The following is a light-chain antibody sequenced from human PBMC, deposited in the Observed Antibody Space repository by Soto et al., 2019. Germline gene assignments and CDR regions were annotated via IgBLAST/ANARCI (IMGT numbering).Light chain of an antibody. CDR3: QQSYSTPYT. V-gene: IGKV1-39*01. Sequence: DIQLIQSPSSLSASVTDRVTITCRASQAINNNLNWYQQKLGKAPELLIYRASTLQSGVPSRFSGCGSGTDFTLTISSLEYEDSGTYYCQQSYSTPYTFGQGTKVEIK. J-gene: IGKJ2*01. CDR2: RAS. CDR1: QAINNN.